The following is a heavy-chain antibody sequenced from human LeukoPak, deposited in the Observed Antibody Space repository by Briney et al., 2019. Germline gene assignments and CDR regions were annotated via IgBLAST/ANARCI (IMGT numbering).Heavy chain of an antibody. Sequence: SETLSLTCTASGGSISSSSYYWGWIRQPPGKGLEWIGSIQNSGTTHYNPSLKSRVTISVDTSKNQFSLKLSSVTAADTAVYYCARDPCSSTSCPFDYWGQGTLVTVSS. CDR2: IQNSGTT. CDR1: GGSISSSSYY. V-gene: IGHV4-39*07. J-gene: IGHJ4*02. D-gene: IGHD2-2*01. CDR3: ARDPCSSTSCPFDY.